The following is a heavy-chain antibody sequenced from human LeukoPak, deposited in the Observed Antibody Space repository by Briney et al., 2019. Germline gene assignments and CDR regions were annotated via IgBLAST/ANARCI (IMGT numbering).Heavy chain of an antibody. V-gene: IGHV3-30-3*01. Sequence: GGSLRLSCAATGSTYSSHAMHWVRQAPGKGLEWVAVISYDGSNKYYADSVKGRFTISRDNSKNTLYLQMNSLRAEDTAVYYCAREDSNSPRTNYYYYGMDVWGQGTTVTVSS. CDR1: GSTYSSHA. D-gene: IGHD4-11*01. J-gene: IGHJ6*02. CDR2: ISYDGSNK. CDR3: AREDSNSPRTNYYYYGMDV.